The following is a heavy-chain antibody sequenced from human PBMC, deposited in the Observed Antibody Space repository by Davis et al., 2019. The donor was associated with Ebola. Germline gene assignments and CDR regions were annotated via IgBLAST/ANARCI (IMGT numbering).Heavy chain of an antibody. V-gene: IGHV4-59*12. Sequence: MPGGSLRLSCTVSGGSISSYYWSWIRQPPGKGLEWIGYIYYSGSTNYNPSLKSRVTISVDTSKNQFSLKLSSVTVANTAVYYCARGYTGWFDPWGQGTLVTVSS. D-gene: IGHD5-12*01. CDR3: ARGYTGWFDP. CDR2: IYYSGST. CDR1: GGSISSYY. J-gene: IGHJ5*02.